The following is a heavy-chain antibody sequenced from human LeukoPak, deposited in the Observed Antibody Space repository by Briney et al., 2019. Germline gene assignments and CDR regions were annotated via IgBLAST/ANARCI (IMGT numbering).Heavy chain of an antibody. CDR1: GGSISSGGYY. V-gene: IGHV4-31*03. Sequence: SETLSLTCTVSGGSISSGGYYWSWIRQHPGKGLEWIGYIYYSGSTYYNPSLKSRVTISVDTSKNQFSLKLSSVTAADTAVYYCAGERRSDVYIDYWGQGTLVTVSS. CDR2: IYYSGST. CDR3: AGERRSDVYIDY. J-gene: IGHJ4*02.